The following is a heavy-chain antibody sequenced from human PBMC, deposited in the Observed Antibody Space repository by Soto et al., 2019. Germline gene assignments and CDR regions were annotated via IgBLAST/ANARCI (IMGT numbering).Heavy chain of an antibody. Sequence: QVQLQQWGAGRLKPSETLSLTCDVYGGSFSAFYWSWIRQPTGKGLEWIGDIYHSGGTNYNPSLKSRVTISVDTSKNQFSLKLNSVTAAHTAVYYCAGSAALYYYGSGSRGFDPWGQGALVTVSS. J-gene: IGHJ5*02. CDR2: IYHSGGT. D-gene: IGHD3-10*01. V-gene: IGHV4-34*01. CDR1: GGSFSAFY. CDR3: AGSAALYYYGSGSRGFDP.